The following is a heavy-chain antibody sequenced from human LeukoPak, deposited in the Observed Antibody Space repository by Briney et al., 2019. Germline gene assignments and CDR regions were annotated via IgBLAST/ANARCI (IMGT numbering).Heavy chain of an antibody. Sequence: TSETLSLTCTVSGGSISSSSYYWAWIRQPPGKGLEWIGSIYYSGSTYYNPSLKSRVTISVDTSKNQFSLKLSSVTAADTAVYYCARHVGVGATLFDYWGQGTLFTVSS. CDR2: IYYSGST. CDR3: ARHVGVGATLFDY. J-gene: IGHJ4*02. D-gene: IGHD1-26*01. CDR1: GGSISSSSYY. V-gene: IGHV4-39*01.